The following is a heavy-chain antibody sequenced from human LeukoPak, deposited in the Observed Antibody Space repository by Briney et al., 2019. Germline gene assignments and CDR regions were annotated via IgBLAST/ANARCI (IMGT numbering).Heavy chain of an antibody. J-gene: IGHJ4*02. CDR1: GYTLTELS. CDR2: FDPEDGET. D-gene: IGHD6-13*01. V-gene: IGHV1-24*01. Sequence: GASVKVSCKVSGYTLTELSMHWVRQAPGKGLEWMGGFDPEDGETIYAQKFQGRVTMIEDTSTDTAYMELSSLRSEDTAVYYCATYGYRSSWSGDYFDYWGQGTLVTVSS. CDR3: ATYGYRSSWSGDYFDY.